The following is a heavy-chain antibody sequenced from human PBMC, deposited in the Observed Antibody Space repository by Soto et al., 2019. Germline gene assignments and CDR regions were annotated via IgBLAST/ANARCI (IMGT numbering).Heavy chain of an antibody. CDR3: AREEGFNSGYYYVTGDFYYHALDV. V-gene: IGHV3-23*01. CDR1: GSTFSSYT. J-gene: IGHJ6*02. D-gene: IGHD3-22*01. Sequence: GGSLRLSCAAPGSTFSSYTFHWVRQAPGKGLEWVSCITGSGDLTHYAESVQGRFTISRDQSRNMLYLQMKSLRVEDTAVYYCAREEGFNSGYYYVTGDFYYHALDVWGQGTTVTVSS. CDR2: ITGSGDLT.